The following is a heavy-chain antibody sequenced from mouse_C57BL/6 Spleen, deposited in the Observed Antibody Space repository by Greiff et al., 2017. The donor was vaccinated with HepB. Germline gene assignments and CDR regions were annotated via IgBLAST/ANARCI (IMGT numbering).Heavy chain of an antibody. Sequence: VQLQQSGAELVKPGASVKMSCKASGYTFTSYWITWVKQRPGQGLEWIGDIYPGSGSTNYNEKFKSKATLTVDTSSSTAYMQLSSLTSEDSAVYYWASSITYYGSSSFAYWGQGTLVTVSA. CDR3: ASSITYYGSSSFAY. J-gene: IGHJ3*01. CDR2: IYPGSGST. CDR1: GYTFTSYW. D-gene: IGHD1-1*01. V-gene: IGHV1-55*01.